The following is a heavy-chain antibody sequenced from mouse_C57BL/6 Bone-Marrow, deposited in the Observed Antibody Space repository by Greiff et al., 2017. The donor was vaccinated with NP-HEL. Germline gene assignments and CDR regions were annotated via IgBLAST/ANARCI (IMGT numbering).Heavy chain of an antibody. J-gene: IGHJ3*01. Sequence: QVQLKESGAELARPGASVKLSCKASGYTFTSYGISWVKQRTGQGLEWIGEIYPRSGNTYYNEKFKGKATLTADKSSSTAYMELRSLTSEDSAVYFCARRSGSSYEAYWGQGTLVTVSA. CDR1: GYTFTSYG. CDR2: IYPRSGNT. V-gene: IGHV1-81*01. CDR3: ARRSGSSYEAY. D-gene: IGHD1-1*01.